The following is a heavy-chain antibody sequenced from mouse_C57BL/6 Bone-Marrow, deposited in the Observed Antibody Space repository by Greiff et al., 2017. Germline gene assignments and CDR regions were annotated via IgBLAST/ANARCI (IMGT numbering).Heavy chain of an antibody. CDR3: TRSLIYYGTNY. CDR1: GFTIKDYY. V-gene: IGHV14-2*01. J-gene: IGHJ2*01. Sequence: VQLQQSGAALVKPGASVKLSCTASGFTIKDYYIHWVKQRTEQGLEWIGRIYPADVETKYAPKFPDKATLTADPSSNTAYLQLSSLTSEDTAVYYCTRSLIYYGTNYWGQGTTLTVSS. CDR2: IYPADVET. D-gene: IGHD1-1*01.